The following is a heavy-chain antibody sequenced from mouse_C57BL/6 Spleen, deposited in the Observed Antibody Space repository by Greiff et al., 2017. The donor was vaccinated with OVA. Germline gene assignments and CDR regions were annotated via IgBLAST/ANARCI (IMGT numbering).Heavy chain of an antibody. V-gene: IGHV5-9-1*02. CDR2: ISSGGDYI. CDR3: TSDALPESYDGYDASYFDY. J-gene: IGHJ2*01. D-gene: IGHD2-3*01. Sequence: EVKLMESGEGLVKPGGSLKLSCAASGFTFSSYAMSWVRQTPEKRLEWVAYISSGGDYIYYADTVKGRFTISRDNARNTLYLQMSSLKSEDTAMYYCTSDALPESYDGYDASYFDYWGQGTTLTVSS. CDR1: GFTFSSYA.